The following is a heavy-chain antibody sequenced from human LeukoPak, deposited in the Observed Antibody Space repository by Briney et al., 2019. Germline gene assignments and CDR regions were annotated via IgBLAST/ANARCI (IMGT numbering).Heavy chain of an antibody. J-gene: IGHJ3*02. Sequence: GGSLRLSCAASGFTVSSNYMSWVRQAPGKGLEWVSVIYSGSSTYYADSVKGRFTISRDDSKNTLYLQMNSLRAEDTAVYYCVGIPGGAFDIWGQGTMVTVSS. CDR3: VGIPGGAFDI. V-gene: IGHV3-53*01. CDR2: IYSGSST. D-gene: IGHD1-26*01. CDR1: GFTVSSNY.